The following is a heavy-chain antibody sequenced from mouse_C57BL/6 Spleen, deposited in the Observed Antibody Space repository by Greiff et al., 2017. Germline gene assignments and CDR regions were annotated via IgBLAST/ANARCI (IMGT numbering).Heavy chain of an antibody. D-gene: IGHD2-10*02. CDR2: IDPNSGGT. Sequence: VKLQQPGAELVKPGASVKLSCKASGYTFTSYWMHWVKQRPGRGLEWIGRIDPNSGGTKYNEKFKSKATLAVDKPSSTAYMQRSSLTSEDSAVYYSARPLGYGKGYFDVWGTGTTVTVSS. J-gene: IGHJ1*03. CDR1: GYTFTSYW. CDR3: ARPLGYGKGYFDV. V-gene: IGHV1-72*01.